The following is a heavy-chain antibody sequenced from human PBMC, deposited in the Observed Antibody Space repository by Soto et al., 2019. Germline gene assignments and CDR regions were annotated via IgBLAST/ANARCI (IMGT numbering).Heavy chain of an antibody. J-gene: IGHJ4*02. CDR2: IYYSGTT. CDR1: GGSMSSYY. CDR3: ARAAREYSYGLFDH. V-gene: IGHV4-59*01. Sequence: PSETLSLTCTVSGGSMSSYYWTWIRQVPGKGLEWIGYIYYSGTTNYNPSLKSRVTMSVDTSKKHFSLNLSSVTAADTAVYYCARAAREYSYGLFDHWGQGTLVTVSS. D-gene: IGHD5-18*01.